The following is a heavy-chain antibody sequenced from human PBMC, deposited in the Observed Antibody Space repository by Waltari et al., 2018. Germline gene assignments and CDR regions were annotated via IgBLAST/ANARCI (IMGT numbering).Heavy chain of an antibody. CDR2: VDPEDGET. CDR1: GYTFTDYY. V-gene: IGHV1-69-2*01. Sequence: EVQLVQSGAEVKQPGATVKISCKVSGYTFTDYYIHWVQPAPGKGLEWMGLVDPEDGETIYAEKFQGRVTITADTSTDTAYMELSSLRSEDTAVYYCATAGRYYDILTGPRWGQGTLVTVSS. J-gene: IGHJ4*02. CDR3: ATAGRYYDILTGPR. D-gene: IGHD3-9*01.